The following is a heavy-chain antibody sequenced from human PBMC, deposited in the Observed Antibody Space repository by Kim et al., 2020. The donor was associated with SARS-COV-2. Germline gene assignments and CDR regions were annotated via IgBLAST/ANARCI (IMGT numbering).Heavy chain of an antibody. J-gene: IGHJ6*02. CDR2: INHSGST. D-gene: IGHD2-15*01. Sequence: SETLSLTCAVYGGSFSGYYWSWIRQPPGKGLEWIGEINHSGSTNYNPSLKSRVTISVDTSKNQFSLKLSSVTAADTAVYYCARWGGEKYCSGGSCYLYYYSGMDVWGQGTTVTVSS. V-gene: IGHV4-34*01. CDR3: ARWGGEKYCSGGSCYLYYYSGMDV. CDR1: GGSFSGYY.